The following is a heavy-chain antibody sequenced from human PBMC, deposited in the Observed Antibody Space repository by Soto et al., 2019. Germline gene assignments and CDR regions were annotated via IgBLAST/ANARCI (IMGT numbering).Heavy chain of an antibody. V-gene: IGHV3-23*01. CDR2: ISGSGTIT. CDR1: GFSFSDYV. Sequence: EVQLWESGGDLVQSGGSLRLSCAASGFSFSDYVMNWVRQVPGKGLEWVSVISGSGTITYYADSVKGRFTISRDNSMKTLYLQMNSLRAEDTAVYYCALGPNVLTESNWFDPWSQGTLVTVSS. CDR3: ALGPNVLTESNWFDP. J-gene: IGHJ5*02. D-gene: IGHD1-20*01.